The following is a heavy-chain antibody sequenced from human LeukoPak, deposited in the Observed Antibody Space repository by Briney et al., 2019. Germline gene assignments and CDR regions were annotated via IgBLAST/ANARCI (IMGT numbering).Heavy chain of an antibody. CDR3: ARDTVTTYYYYGMEV. CDR2: ISYDGSNK. CDR1: GFTFSSYA. V-gene: IGHV3-30*14. J-gene: IGHJ6*02. Sequence: PGRSLRLSCAASGFTFSSYAMHWVRQAPGKGLEWVAVISYDGSNKYYADSVKGRFTISRDNSKNTLYLQMNSLRAEDTAVYYCARDTVTTYYYYGMEVWGQGTTVTVS. D-gene: IGHD4-17*01.